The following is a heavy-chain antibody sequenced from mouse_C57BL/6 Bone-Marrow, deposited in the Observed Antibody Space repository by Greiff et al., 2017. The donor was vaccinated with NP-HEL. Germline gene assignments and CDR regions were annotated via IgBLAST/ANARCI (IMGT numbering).Heavy chain of an antibody. V-gene: IGHV1-69*01. J-gene: IGHJ4*01. CDR2: IDPSDSYT. Sequence: VQLQQPGAELVMPGASVKLSCKASGYTFTSYGMHWVKQRPGQGLEWIGEIDPSDSYTNYNQKFKGKSTLTVDKSSSTAYMQLSSLTSEDSAVYYCATKRGEYGNYPYYYAMDYWGQGTSVTVSS. CDR3: ATKRGEYGNYPYYYAMDY. D-gene: IGHD2-1*01. CDR1: GYTFTSYG.